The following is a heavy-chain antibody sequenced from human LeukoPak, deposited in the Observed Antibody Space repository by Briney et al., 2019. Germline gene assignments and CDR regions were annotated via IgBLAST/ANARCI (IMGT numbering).Heavy chain of an antibody. CDR1: GYTFTGYY. CDR3: ARGGRGWLSPYYFDY. J-gene: IGHJ4*02. Sequence: ASVKVSCKASGYTFTGYYMHWVRQAPGQGLEWMGWINPNSGGTNYAQKFQGRVTITRDTSISTAYMELSRLRSDDTAVYYCARGGRGWLSPYYFDYWGQGTLVTVSS. CDR2: INPNSGGT. V-gene: IGHV1-2*02. D-gene: IGHD3-22*01.